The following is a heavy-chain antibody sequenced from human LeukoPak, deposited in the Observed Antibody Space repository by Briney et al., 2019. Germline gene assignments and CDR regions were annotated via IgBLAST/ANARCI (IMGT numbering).Heavy chain of an antibody. CDR1: GFTFSGSA. D-gene: IGHD6-19*01. CDR3: TRPEYSSGWYLGY. Sequence: GGSLRLSCAASGFTFSGSAMHWVRQASGKGLEWVGRIRSKANSYATAYAVSVKGRFTISRDDSKNTAYLQMNSLKTEDTAVYYCTRPEYSSGWYLGYWGQGTLVTVSS. V-gene: IGHV3-73*01. CDR2: IRSKANSYAT. J-gene: IGHJ4*02.